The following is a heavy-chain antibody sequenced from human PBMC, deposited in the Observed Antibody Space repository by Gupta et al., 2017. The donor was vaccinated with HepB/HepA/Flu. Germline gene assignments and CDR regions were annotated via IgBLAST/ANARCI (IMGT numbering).Heavy chain of an antibody. CDR3: ARVGVRDGYKYRWFDP. Sequence: EVQLVESGGGLVKPGGSLRLSWSASGFTFRSYSMHWARQAPGKGLEWVSSISSSSSYIYYADSVKGRFTISRDNAKNSLYLQMNSLRAEDTAVYYCARVGVRDGYKYRWFDPWGQGTLVTVSS. D-gene: IGHD5-12*01. V-gene: IGHV3-21*01. J-gene: IGHJ5*02. CDR1: GFTFRSYS. CDR2: ISSSSSYI.